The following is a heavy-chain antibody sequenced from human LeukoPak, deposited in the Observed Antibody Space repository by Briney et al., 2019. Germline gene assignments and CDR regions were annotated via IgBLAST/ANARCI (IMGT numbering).Heavy chain of an antibody. CDR2: IYSGGST. CDR3: AREASRDGYNDAFDI. V-gene: IGHV3-53*01. Sequence: GGSLRLSCAASGFTVSTNYMSWVRQAPEMGLEWVSVIYSGGSTKYADSVKGRFTISRDNSKNTLYLQMNSLRAEDTAVYYCAREASRDGYNDAFDIWGQGTMVTVSS. D-gene: IGHD5-24*01. J-gene: IGHJ3*02. CDR1: GFTVSTNY.